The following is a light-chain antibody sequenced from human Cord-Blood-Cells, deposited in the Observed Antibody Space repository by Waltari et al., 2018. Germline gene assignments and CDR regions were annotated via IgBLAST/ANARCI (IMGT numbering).Light chain of an antibody. CDR3: QQRSNWPPRFT. CDR2: DAS. CDR1: QSVSSY. Sequence: EIVLTHSPATLSLSPGERATSSCRAGQSVSSYLAWYQQKPGQAPRLLIYDASNRATGIPARFSGSGSGTDFTLTISSLEPEDFAVYYCQQRSNWPPRFTFGPGTKVDIK. V-gene: IGKV3-11*01. J-gene: IGKJ3*01.